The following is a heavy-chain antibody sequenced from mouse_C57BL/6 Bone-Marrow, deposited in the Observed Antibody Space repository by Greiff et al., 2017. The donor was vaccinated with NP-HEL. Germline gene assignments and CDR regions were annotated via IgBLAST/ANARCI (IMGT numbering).Heavy chain of an antibody. J-gene: IGHJ3*01. CDR2: ISYDGSN. CDR1: GYSITSGYY. CDR3: ASENYYGSSYPWFAY. Sequence: ESGPGLVKPSQSLSLTCSVTGYSITSGYYWNWIRQSPGNKLEWMGDISYDGSNNYNPSLKNRISITRDTSKNQFFLTLHSVTTEDTAAYYCASENYYGSSYPWFAYWGQGTLVTVSA. V-gene: IGHV3-6*01. D-gene: IGHD1-1*01.